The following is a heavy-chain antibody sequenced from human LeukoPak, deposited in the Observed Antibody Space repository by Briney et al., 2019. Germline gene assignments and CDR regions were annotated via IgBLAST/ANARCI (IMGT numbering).Heavy chain of an antibody. CDR3: AKDLHYCSSTSCYNFDY. J-gene: IGHJ4*02. CDR2: ISGSGGST. V-gene: IGHV3-23*01. Sequence: HSSETLSLTCAVYGGSFSGYYWSWIRQPPGKGLEWVSAISGSGGSTYYADSVKGRFTISRDNSKNTLYLQMNSLRAEDTAVYYCAKDLHYCSSTSCYNFDYWGQGTLVTVSS. D-gene: IGHD2-2*02. CDR1: GGSFSGYY.